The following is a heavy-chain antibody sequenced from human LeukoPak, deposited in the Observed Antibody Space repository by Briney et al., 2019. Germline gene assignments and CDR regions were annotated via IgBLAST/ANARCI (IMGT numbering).Heavy chain of an antibody. J-gene: IGHJ4*02. Sequence: PGGSLRLSCAASGFTFSDYYMSWIRQAPGKGLEGVSYISSSGSTIYYADSVKGRFTISRDNAKNSLYLQMNSLIAEDTAVYYCARDGYSSGWYRGAFDYWGQGTLVTVSS. CDR1: GFTFSDYY. CDR2: ISSSGSTI. CDR3: ARDGYSSGWYRGAFDY. D-gene: IGHD6-19*01. V-gene: IGHV3-11*01.